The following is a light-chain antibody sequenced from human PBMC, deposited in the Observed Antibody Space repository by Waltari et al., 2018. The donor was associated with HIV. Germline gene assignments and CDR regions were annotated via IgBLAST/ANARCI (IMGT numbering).Light chain of an antibody. J-gene: IGLJ3*02. CDR3: QSTVHSGTYVV. V-gene: IGLV3-25*03. Sequence: YELTQPPSVSLPPGQTASIICSGEALPKQIVYWYQQKPGQAPIVFIYEEDERAEGTHRRFSGSSTGATAKWTISGVQEEDEADYHCQSTVHSGTYVVFGGGTKLNV. CDR2: EED. CDR1: ALPKQI.